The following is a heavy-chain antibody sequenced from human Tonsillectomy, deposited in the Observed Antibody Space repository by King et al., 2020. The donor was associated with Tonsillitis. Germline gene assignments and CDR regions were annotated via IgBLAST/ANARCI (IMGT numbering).Heavy chain of an antibody. V-gene: IGHV3-13*01. CDR3: AREKHDYGDYGGGGYFDL. Sequence: VQLVESGGGLVQPGGSLRLSCAAPGFTFSSYDMHWVRQTTGKGLEWVSGIGTAGDTYYPGCVKGRFTISRENAKNSLYFQMNSLRAGDTAGYYCAREKHDYGDYGGGGYFDLWGRGTLVIVSS. CDR1: GFTFSSYD. D-gene: IGHD4-17*01. J-gene: IGHJ2*01. CDR2: IGTAGDT.